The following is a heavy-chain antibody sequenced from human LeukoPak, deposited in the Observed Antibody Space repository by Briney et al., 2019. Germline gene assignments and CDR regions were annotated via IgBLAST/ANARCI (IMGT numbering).Heavy chain of an antibody. CDR2: ISVSGNT. CDR3: AKAPVTTCSGAYCYPFDY. V-gene: IGHV3-23*01. D-gene: IGHD2-15*01. J-gene: IGHJ4*02. CDR1: GFTFSSYA. Sequence: GGSLRLSCEASGFTFSSYALTWVRQAPGKGLEWVSAISVSGNTYHADSVKGRFTISRDSSKNTLYLQMNSLRAEDAAVYYCAKAPVTTCSGAYCYPFDYWGQGTLVTVSS.